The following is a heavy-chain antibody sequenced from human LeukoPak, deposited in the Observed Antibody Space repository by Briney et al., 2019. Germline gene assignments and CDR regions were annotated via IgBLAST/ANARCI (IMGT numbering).Heavy chain of an antibody. CDR2: ISYDGSNK. CDR1: GFTFSSYG. D-gene: IGHD2-15*01. Sequence: PGGSLRLSCAASGFTFSSYGMHRVRQAPGKGLEWVAVISYDGSNKYYADSVKGRFTISRDNSKNTLYLQMNSLRAEDTAVYYCAKDRGEYCSGGSCYPNFDYWGQGTLVTVSS. V-gene: IGHV3-30*18. J-gene: IGHJ4*02. CDR3: AKDRGEYCSGGSCYPNFDY.